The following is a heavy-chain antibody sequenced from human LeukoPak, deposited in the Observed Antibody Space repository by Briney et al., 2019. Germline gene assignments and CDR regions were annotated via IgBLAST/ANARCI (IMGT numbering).Heavy chain of an antibody. CDR2: IYYSGST. CDR3: AREDSYGYYFDY. Sequence: SETLSLTCTVSGGSISSYYWSWIRQPPGKGLEWIGYIYYSGSTNYNPSLKSRVTISVDTSMNQFSLKLSSVTAADTAVYYCAREDSYGYYFDYWGQGTLVTVSS. J-gene: IGHJ4*02. CDR1: GGSISSYY. V-gene: IGHV4-59*01. D-gene: IGHD5-18*01.